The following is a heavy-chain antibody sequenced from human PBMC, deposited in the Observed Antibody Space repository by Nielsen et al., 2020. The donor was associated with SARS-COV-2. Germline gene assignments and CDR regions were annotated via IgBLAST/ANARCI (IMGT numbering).Heavy chain of an antibody. CDR2: INPNSGGT. J-gene: IGHJ6*02. V-gene: IGHV1-2*04. Sequence: ASVKVSCKASGYTFTGYYMHWVRQAPGQGLEWMGRINPNSGGTNYAQKFQGWVTMTRDTSVSTAYMELSRLRSDDTAVYYCASSSSSTYYYYGMDVWGQGTTVTVSS. CDR3: ASSSSSTYYYYGMDV. CDR1: GYTFTGYY. D-gene: IGHD6-13*01.